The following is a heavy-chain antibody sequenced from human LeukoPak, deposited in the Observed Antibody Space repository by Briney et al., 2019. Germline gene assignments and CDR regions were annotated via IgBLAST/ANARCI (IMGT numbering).Heavy chain of an antibody. V-gene: IGHV3-30*03. CDR3: VALDYDILTGLDY. D-gene: IGHD3-9*01. CDR2: ISYDGSNK. J-gene: IGHJ4*02. Sequence: GGSLRLSCADSGFTFSSYGMHWVRQAPGKGLEWVAVISYDGSNKYYADSVKGRFTISRDNSKNTLHLQMNSLRAEDTAVYYCVALDYDILTGLDYWGQGTLVTVSS. CDR1: GFTFSSYG.